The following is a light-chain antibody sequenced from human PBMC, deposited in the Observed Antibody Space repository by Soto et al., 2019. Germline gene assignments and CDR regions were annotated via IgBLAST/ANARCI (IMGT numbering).Light chain of an antibody. CDR2: EVS. CDR3: CSYAGGTTWV. Sequence: QYVLTQPASVSGSPGQWITISCSGTSSDIGSYNFVSWYQQHPGKAPKLMIYEVSKRPSGVSDRFSGSKSGNTASLTISGLQAEDETDYYCCSYAGGTTWVFGGGTKLTVL. J-gene: IGLJ3*02. V-gene: IGLV2-23*02. CDR1: SSDIGSYNF.